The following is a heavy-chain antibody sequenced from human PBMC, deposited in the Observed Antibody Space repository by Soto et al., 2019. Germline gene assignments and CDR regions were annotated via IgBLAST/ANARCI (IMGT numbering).Heavy chain of an antibody. V-gene: IGHV4-31*03. D-gene: IGHD2-2*01. J-gene: IGHJ3*02. Sequence: SETLSLTCTVSGGSISSGGYYWSWIRQHPGKGLEWIGYIYYSGSTYYNPSLKSRVTISVDTSKNQFSLKLSSVTAADTAVYYGGRKPLGGGGGSPSPEKNAFDIVGKGKMVPVS. CDR1: GGSISSGGYY. CDR2: IYYSGST. CDR3: GRKPLGGGGGSPSPEKNAFDI.